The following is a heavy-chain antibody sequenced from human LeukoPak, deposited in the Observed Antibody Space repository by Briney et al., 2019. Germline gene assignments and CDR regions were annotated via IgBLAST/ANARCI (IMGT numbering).Heavy chain of an antibody. CDR2: IYPGDSDT. Sequence: GESLKISCKGSGSSFTSYWIGWVRQMPGKGLEGVGIIYPGDSDTRYSPSFQGPVTISADQAISTAYLQWSSLEASDTAMYYCARPAGIWDAFDIWGQGTMVTVSS. J-gene: IGHJ3*02. V-gene: IGHV5-51*01. CDR3: ARPAGIWDAFDI. CDR1: GSSFTSYW. D-gene: IGHD3-10*01.